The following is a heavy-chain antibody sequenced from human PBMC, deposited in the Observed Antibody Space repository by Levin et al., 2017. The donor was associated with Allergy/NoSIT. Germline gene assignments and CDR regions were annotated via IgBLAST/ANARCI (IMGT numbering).Heavy chain of an antibody. CDR3: ARKSTSSSYLGY. CDR2: INPNNGGT. J-gene: IGHJ4*02. Sequence: ASVKVSCKASGYTFSGYYIHWVRRAPGQGLEWMGWINPNNGGTNYVQKFQGRVTMTRDTSISTAYMDLSRLTSDDTAVYYCARKSTSSSYLGYWGQGTVVTV. CDR1: GYTFSGYY. D-gene: IGHD6-6*01. V-gene: IGHV1-2*02.